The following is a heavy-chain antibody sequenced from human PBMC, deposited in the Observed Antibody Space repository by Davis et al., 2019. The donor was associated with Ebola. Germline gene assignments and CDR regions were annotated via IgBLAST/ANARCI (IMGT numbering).Heavy chain of an antibody. D-gene: IGHD1-26*01. Sequence: ASVKVSCKASGYTFTSYNINWVRQAPGQGLEWMGRINPNSGGTNYAQKFQGRVTMTRDTSISTAYMELSRLRSDDTAVYYCARSPGGVGATTSWFDPWGQGTLVTVSS. CDR1: GYTFTSYN. J-gene: IGHJ5*02. CDR2: INPNSGGT. CDR3: ARSPGGVGATTSWFDP. V-gene: IGHV1-2*06.